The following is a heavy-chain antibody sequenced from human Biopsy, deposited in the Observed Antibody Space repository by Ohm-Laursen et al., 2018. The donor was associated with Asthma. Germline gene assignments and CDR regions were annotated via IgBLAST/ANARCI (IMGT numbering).Heavy chain of an antibody. D-gene: IGHD6-19*01. CDR3: ARCQVGYSSGWSLLLKKIYYSGMDV. Sequence: SVKVSCNAPGGTFSNFAISWVRQAHGQGLEWLGGIMTVFGTTNYAQKFQGRVTITADESTSTAYMEVTSLRSEDTAIYYCARCQVGYSSGWSLLLKKIYYSGMDVWGQGNAVTVSS. V-gene: IGHV1-69*13. CDR1: GGTFSNFA. CDR2: IMTVFGTT. J-gene: IGHJ6*02.